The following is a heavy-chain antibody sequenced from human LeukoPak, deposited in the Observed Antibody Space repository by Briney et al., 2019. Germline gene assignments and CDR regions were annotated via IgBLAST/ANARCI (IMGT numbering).Heavy chain of an antibody. D-gene: IGHD3-10*01. CDR1: GFTFSSYG. V-gene: IGHV3-30*18. CDR2: ISYDGSNK. CDR3: AKGSRSYYGSGSYPELDY. Sequence: GGSLRLSCAASGFTFSSYGMHWVRQAPGKGLEWVAVISYDGSNKYYADSVKGRFTISRDNSKNTLYLRMNSLRAEDTAVYYCAKGSRSYYGSGSYPELDYWGQGTLVTVSS. J-gene: IGHJ4*02.